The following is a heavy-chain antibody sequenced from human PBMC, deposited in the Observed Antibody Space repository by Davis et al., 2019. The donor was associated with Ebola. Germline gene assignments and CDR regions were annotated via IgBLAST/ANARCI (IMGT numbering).Heavy chain of an antibody. CDR3: ARKNAMDV. V-gene: IGHV1-18*01. J-gene: IGHJ6*02. CDR1: GYTFTSYG. Sequence: AASVKVSCKASGYTFTSYGITWVRQAPGQGLEWMGWISAYNGDTSYAQKFQGRVTMTRDTSISTAYMELSSLTSEDTAVYYCARKNAMDVWGQGTTVTVSS. CDR2: ISAYNGDT.